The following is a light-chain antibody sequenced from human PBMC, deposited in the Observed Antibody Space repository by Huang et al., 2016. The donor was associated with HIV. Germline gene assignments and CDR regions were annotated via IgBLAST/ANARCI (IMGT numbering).Light chain of an antibody. Sequence: IVMTQSPDSLAVSLGERATMKCESSQRLYSANNKNYVLGFQKKPGQAPRLLIYWASTRESGVPPRFSGSGSGTNFTLTISSLQAEDVAVYYCLQYYTTFLTFGGGTRVEI. CDR2: WAS. CDR1: QRLYSANNKNY. CDR3: LQYYTTFLT. V-gene: IGKV4-1*01. J-gene: IGKJ4*01.